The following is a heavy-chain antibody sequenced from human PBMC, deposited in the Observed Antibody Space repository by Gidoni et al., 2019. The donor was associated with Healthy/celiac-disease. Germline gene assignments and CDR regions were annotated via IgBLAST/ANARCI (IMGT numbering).Heavy chain of an antibody. D-gene: IGHD2-21*01. CDR2: ISSSSSYI. Sequence: EVQLVESGGGLVKPGGSMRLSGAASGCTLSSCSMNWGRKAPGKGLEWVSSISSSSSYIYYADSVKGRFTISRDNAKTSLYLQMTSLRAEDAAVYSCARARPYCGGDCSHFDYWGQGTLVTVSS. V-gene: IGHV3-21*01. J-gene: IGHJ4*02. CDR1: GCTLSSCS. CDR3: ARARPYCGGDCSHFDY.